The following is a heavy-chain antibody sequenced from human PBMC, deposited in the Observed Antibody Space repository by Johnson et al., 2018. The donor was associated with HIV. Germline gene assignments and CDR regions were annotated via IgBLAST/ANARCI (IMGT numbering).Heavy chain of an antibody. CDR3: AKVGGYSGYGHLEAFDI. D-gene: IGHD5-12*01. V-gene: IGHV3-9*01. CDR1: GFTFDDYV. CDR2: ISWNSGSI. Sequence: VRLVESGGGLVQPGRSLRLSCAASGFTFDDYVMHWVRQAPGKGLEWVSGISWNSGSIGYADSVKGRFTISRDNAKNSLYLQMNSLRAEDTALYYCAKVGGYSGYGHLEAFDIWGQGTMVTVSS. J-gene: IGHJ3*02.